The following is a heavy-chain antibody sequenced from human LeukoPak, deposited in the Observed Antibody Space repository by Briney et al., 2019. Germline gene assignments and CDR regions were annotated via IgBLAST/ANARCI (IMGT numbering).Heavy chain of an antibody. CDR2: IYPGDSDT. V-gene: IGHV5-51*01. D-gene: IGHD2-2*01. J-gene: IGHJ5*02. CDR3: ARQGCSSTSCYNWFDP. CDR1: GYSFTGYW. Sequence: GESVKISCKGSGYSFTGYWIGWVRQMPGKGLEWMGIIYPGDSDTRYSPSFQGQVTISADKSISTAYLQWSSLKASDTAMYYCARQGCSSTSCYNWFDPWGQGTLVTVSS.